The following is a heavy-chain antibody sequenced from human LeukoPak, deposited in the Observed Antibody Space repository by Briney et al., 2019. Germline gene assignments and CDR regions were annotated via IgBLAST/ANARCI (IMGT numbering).Heavy chain of an antibody. D-gene: IGHD4-17*01. J-gene: IGHJ4*02. V-gene: IGHV3-48*02. CDR1: GFTFSSYS. CDR2: ISSSSDTI. CDR3: ARDTKGNYGDYFDY. Sequence: GGSLRLSCAASGFTFSSYSMNWVRQAPGKGLQWVSYISSSSDTIYYADSVKGRFTISRDNAKNSLYLQMNSLRDEDTAVYFCARDTKGNYGDYFDYWGQGTLVTVSS.